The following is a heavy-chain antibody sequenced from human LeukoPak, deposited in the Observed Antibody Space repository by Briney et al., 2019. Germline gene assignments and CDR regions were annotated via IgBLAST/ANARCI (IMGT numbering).Heavy chain of an antibody. CDR3: ARESGMDTAMVTAELFDY. Sequence: GGSLRLSCAASGFTFSNAWMSWVRQAPGKGLEWVGRIKSKTDGGTTDYAAPVKGRFTISRDDSKNTLYLQMNSLRAEDTAVYYCARESGMDTAMVTAELFDYWGQGTLVTVSS. D-gene: IGHD5-18*01. V-gene: IGHV3-15*01. J-gene: IGHJ4*02. CDR1: GFTFSNAW. CDR2: IKSKTDGGTT.